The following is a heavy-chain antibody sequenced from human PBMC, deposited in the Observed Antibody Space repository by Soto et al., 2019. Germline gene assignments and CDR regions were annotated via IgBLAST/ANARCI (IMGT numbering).Heavy chain of an antibody. CDR2: IIPVFGIA. CDR3: AREDRDRETGLVPAAIDGMDV. V-gene: IGHV1-69*08. Sequence: QVQLVQSGAEVKKPGSSVKVSCKASGGTFSRYSFTWVRQAPGHGLEWMGRIIPVFGIASYAQKFQGRVTGTADKSTSTAYMELSSLRSEDTAVYYCAREDRDRETGLVPAAIDGMDVWGQGTTVTVSS. D-gene: IGHD2-2*01. CDR1: GGTFSRYS. J-gene: IGHJ6*02.